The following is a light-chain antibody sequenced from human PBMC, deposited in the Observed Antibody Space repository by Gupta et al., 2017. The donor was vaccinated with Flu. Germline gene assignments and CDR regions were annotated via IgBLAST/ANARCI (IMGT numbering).Light chain of an antibody. CDR2: ATS. V-gene: IGKV3-20*01. J-gene: IGKJ3*01. CDR1: QSVRSIY. Sequence: EIVLTQSPGTLSLSPGERATLSCRASQSVRSIYLAWYQQRPGQAPRLLIYATSSRATGIPDRFSGSGPGTDFTLTISRLEPEDFAVYYCQQDCMSLFTFGHGTKVDIK. CDR3: QQDCMSLFT.